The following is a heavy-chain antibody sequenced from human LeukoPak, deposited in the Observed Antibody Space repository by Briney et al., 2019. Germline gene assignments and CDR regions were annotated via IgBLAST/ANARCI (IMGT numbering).Heavy chain of an antibody. J-gene: IGHJ4*02. D-gene: IGHD3-9*01. CDR1: GFTFSSYS. V-gene: IGHV3-21*01. CDR3: ARADILTGYYFDY. Sequence: KPGGSLRLSCAASGFTFSSYSMNWVRQAPGKGLEWGSSISSSSSYIYYADSVKGRFTISRDNAKNSLYLQMNSLRAEDTAVYYCARADILTGYYFDYWGQGTLVTVSS. CDR2: ISSSSSYI.